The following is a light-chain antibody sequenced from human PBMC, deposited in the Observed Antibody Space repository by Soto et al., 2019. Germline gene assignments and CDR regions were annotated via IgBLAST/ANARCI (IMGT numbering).Light chain of an antibody. CDR3: QQYNNGPWT. CDR1: QSVSSN. Sequence: IVMTQSPATLSVSPGERATLSCRASQSVSSNLAWYQQRPGQAPRLLIYGASTRATGIPARFSGSGSGTEFTLTISSLQSEDVAVYYCQQYNNGPWTFGQGTKLEIK. J-gene: IGKJ1*01. CDR2: GAS. V-gene: IGKV3-15*01.